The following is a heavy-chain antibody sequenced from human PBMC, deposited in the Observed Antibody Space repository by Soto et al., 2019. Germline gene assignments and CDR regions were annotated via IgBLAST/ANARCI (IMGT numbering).Heavy chain of an antibody. J-gene: IGHJ4*02. CDR2: ISYDGSNK. Sequence: XGCLGLRCAASGFTFGTYSMHWVRQAPGKGLEWVAVISYDGSNKHYADSVKGRFTISRDNSKNTLYLQMNSLRAEDTAVYYCARPHVIDIVVPPDYWGQATLVTISS. D-gene: IGHD2-15*01. V-gene: IGHV3-30*04. CDR1: GFTFGTYS. CDR3: ARPHVIDIVVPPDY.